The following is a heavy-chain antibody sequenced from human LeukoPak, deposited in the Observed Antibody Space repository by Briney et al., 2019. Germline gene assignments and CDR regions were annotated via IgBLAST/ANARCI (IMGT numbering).Heavy chain of an antibody. J-gene: IGHJ4*02. V-gene: IGHV3-53*04. CDR2: IYSDGNT. D-gene: IGHD2-15*01. CDR3: ARGRGGSYYDY. CDR1: GFTVSSKY. Sequence: GGTLRLSCAVSGFTVSSKYMTWVREAPGKGLECISDIYSDGNTSYADSVKGRFSISRHNIKNTLYLQMNSLRAEDTAVYYCARGRGGSYYDYWGQGTLVTVSS.